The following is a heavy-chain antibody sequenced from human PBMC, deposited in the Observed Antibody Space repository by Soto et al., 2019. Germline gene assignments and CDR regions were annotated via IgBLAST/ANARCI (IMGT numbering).Heavy chain of an antibody. CDR3: ARLRLRFLEWLSSPYYYYYGTDV. Sequence: PGGSLRLSCAASGFTFSSYWMHWVRQAPGKGLVWVSRINSDGSSTSYADSVKGRFTISGDNAKNTLYLQMNSLRAEDTAVYYCARLRLRFLEWLSSPYYYYYGTDVWGQGTTVTVSS. J-gene: IGHJ6*02. CDR1: GFTFSSYW. D-gene: IGHD3-3*01. V-gene: IGHV3-74*01. CDR2: INSDGSST.